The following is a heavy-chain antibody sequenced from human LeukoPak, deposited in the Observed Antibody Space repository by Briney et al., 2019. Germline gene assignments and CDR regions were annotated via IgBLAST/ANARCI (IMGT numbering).Heavy chain of an antibody. CDR3: ARHVIGYCSSTSCYAFDY. V-gene: IGHV4-34*01. CDR1: GGSFSGYY. D-gene: IGHD2-2*01. CDR2: INHSGST. J-gene: IGHJ4*02. Sequence: SETQSLTCAVYGGSFSGYYWSWIRQPPGKGLEWIGEINHSGSTNYNPSLKSRDTISVDTSKNQLSLKLSSVTAADTAVYYCARHVIGYCSSTSCYAFDYWGQGTLVTVSS.